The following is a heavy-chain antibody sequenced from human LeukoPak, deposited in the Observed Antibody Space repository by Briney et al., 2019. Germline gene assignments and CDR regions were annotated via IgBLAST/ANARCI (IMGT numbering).Heavy chain of an antibody. CDR1: GFRFSTYA. J-gene: IGHJ4*02. V-gene: IGHV3-23*01. CDR2: LSGGGGVT. Sequence: GGSLRLSCAASGFRFSTYAMSWVRQAPGMGLEWVSTLSGGGGVTYYADSVKGRFTISRDNSKNTLYLQMDSLRAEDTAVYFCAKKQHSGYFPFDYWGQGTLVTVSS. CDR3: AKKQHSGYFPFDY. D-gene: IGHD3-22*01.